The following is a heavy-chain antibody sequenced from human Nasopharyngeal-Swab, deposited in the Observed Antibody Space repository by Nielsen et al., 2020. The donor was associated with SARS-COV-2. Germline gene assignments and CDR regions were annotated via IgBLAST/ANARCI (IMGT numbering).Heavy chain of an antibody. CDR1: GFTINSFS. J-gene: IGHJ6*02. CDR2: ITYDGNNK. V-gene: IGHV3-30-3*01. Sequence: LKISCAASGFTINSFSMHWVRQAPGKGLEWVAVITYDGNNKYYADSVKGRFTISRDNSKNTVYLQMNPRRPEDTAVYYCARDVASGCGGLFGQLRGLDIWGHGTTVTVSS. CDR3: ARDVASGCGGLFGQLRGLDI. D-gene: IGHD3-10*01.